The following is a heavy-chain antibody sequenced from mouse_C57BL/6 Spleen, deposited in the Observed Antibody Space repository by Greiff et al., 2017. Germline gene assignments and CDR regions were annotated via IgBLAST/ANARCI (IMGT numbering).Heavy chain of an antibody. CDR3: TKSGGNAWFAY. V-gene: IGHV1-61*01. D-gene: IGHD2-1*01. Sequence: VQLQQPGAELVRPGSSVKLSCKASVYTFTSYWMDWVKQRPGQGLEWIGNIFPSDSETPYNQKFKDKAPLTVDNSSSTAFMQLSSLTSDDAAVSCGTKSGGNAWFAYWGQGTLVTVSA. J-gene: IGHJ3*01. CDR1: VYTFTSYW. CDR2: IFPSDSET.